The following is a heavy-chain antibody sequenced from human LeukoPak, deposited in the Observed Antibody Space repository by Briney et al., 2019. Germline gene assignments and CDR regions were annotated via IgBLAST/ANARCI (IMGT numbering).Heavy chain of an antibody. CDR3: AREGDDEGYCSGGSCYSFDP. Sequence: SQTLSLTCTVSVGSISSGGYYWSWIRQHPGKGLEWIGYIYYSGSTYYNPSLKSRVTISVDTSKNQFSLKLSSVTAADTAVYYCAREGDDEGYCSGGSCYSFDPWGQGTLVTVS. D-gene: IGHD2-15*01. V-gene: IGHV4-31*03. CDR2: IYYSGST. J-gene: IGHJ5*02. CDR1: VGSISSGGYY.